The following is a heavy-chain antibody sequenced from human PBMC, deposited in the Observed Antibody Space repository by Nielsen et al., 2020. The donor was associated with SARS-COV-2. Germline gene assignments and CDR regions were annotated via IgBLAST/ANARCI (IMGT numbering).Heavy chain of an antibody. Sequence: GSLRLSCTVSSGSVSSGSYYWTWVRQPPGKGLEWIGYIYYSGNTNYNPPLKSRVTMSVDTSKNQFSLKLSSVTAADTAVYYCARGTDSGLYWGQGTLVTVSS. CDR3: ARGTDSGLY. D-gene: IGHD3-10*01. V-gene: IGHV4-61*01. J-gene: IGHJ4*02. CDR2: IYYSGNT. CDR1: SGSVSSGSYY.